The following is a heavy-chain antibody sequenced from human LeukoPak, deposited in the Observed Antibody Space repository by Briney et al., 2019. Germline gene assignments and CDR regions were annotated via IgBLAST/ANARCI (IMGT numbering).Heavy chain of an antibody. V-gene: IGHV4-34*01. D-gene: IGHD1-26*01. CDR2: INHSGST. CDR3: ARARRSGHEGWFDP. CDR1: GGSFSGYY. J-gene: IGHJ5*02. Sequence: SETLSLTCAVYGGSFSGYYWSWIRQPPGKGLEWIGEINHSGSTNYNPSLKSRVTISVDTSKNQFSLKLSSVTAADTAVYYCARARRSGHEGWFDPWGQGTLVTVSS.